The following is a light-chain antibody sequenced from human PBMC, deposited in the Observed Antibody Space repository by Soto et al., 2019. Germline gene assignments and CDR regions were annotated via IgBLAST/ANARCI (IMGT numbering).Light chain of an antibody. J-gene: IGLJ1*01. CDR2: KGT. V-gene: IGLV2-14*02. Sequence: QSVLAQPASVSGSPGQSITISCTGTSSDVGAYNSVSWYQQHPHRAPQVIIYKGTQRPSGVSNRFSGSTSGNAASLTISALQADDEAYYYCQSCDSSLSGSGVFGTGTKATVL. CDR1: SSDVGAYNS. CDR3: QSCDSSLSGSGV.